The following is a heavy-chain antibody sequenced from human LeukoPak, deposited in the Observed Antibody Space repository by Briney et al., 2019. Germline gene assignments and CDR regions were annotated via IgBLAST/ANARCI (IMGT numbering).Heavy chain of an antibody. CDR1: GGSISSSSYY. D-gene: IGHD3-10*01. Sequence: SETLSLTCTVSGGSISSSSYYWGWIRQPPGKGLEWIGSIYYSGSTYYNPSLKSRVTISVDTSKNQFPLKLSSVTASDTAVYYCARQGWFGELLSPLDYWGQGTLVTVSS. J-gene: IGHJ4*02. CDR3: ARQGWFGELLSPLDY. V-gene: IGHV4-39*01. CDR2: IYYSGST.